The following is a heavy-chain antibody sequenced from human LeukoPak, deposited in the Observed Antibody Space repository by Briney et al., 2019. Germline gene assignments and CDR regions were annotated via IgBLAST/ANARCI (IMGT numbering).Heavy chain of an antibody. V-gene: IGHV1-69*13. CDR3: ARGEEDYYGSGSYEAYGMDV. CDR1: GGTFSSYA. Sequence: SVKVSCKASGGTFSSYAISWVRHALGQGLEWMGGIIPIFGTANYAQKFQGRVTITADESTSTAYMELSSLRSEDTAVYYCARGEEDYYGSGSYEAYGMDVWGQGTTVTVSS. D-gene: IGHD3-10*01. CDR2: IIPIFGTA. J-gene: IGHJ6*02.